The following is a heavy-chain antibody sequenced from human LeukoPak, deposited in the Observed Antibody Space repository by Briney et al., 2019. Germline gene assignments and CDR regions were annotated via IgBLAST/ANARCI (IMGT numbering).Heavy chain of an antibody. V-gene: IGHV3-11*01. Sequence: GGSLRLSCAASGFSFSDYYVIWIRQAPGRGLEYVSYISSHGSSIHYADSVKGRFTISRDNANNSLFLQMNSLRAEDTAVYYCARTGQYCSGGTCYSGQFDFWGQGTLVTVSS. CDR2: ISSHGSSI. D-gene: IGHD2-15*01. CDR1: GFSFSDYY. CDR3: ARTGQYCSGGTCYSGQFDF. J-gene: IGHJ4*02.